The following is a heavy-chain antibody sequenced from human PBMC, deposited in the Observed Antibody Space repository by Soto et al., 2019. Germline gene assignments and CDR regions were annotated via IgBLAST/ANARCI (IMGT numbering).Heavy chain of an antibody. CDR2: ISYDGSNK. CDR1: GFTFSSYG. Sequence: GSLILSCAASGFTFSSYGMHWVRQAPGKGLEWVAVISYDGSNKYYADSVKGRFTISRDNSKNTLYLQMNSLRAEDTAVYYCAKLHLSILDSGYDFYPNPNTYYYYYYGMDVWGQGTTVTVSS. J-gene: IGHJ6*02. V-gene: IGHV3-30*18. CDR3: AKLHLSILDSGYDFYPNPNTYYYYYYGMDV. D-gene: IGHD5-12*01.